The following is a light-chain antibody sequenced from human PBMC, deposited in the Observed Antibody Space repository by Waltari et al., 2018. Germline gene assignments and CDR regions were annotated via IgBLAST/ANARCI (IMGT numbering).Light chain of an antibody. Sequence: DIQMTQSPSTLSAAVGDRXTITCRASQSISIWLAWYQQKPGKAPKLLIYDASSLESGVPSRFSGSGSGTEFTLTISSLQPDDFATYYCQQYNSYSWTFGQGTKVEIK. CDR2: DAS. CDR1: QSISIW. J-gene: IGKJ1*01. CDR3: QQYNSYSWT. V-gene: IGKV1-5*01.